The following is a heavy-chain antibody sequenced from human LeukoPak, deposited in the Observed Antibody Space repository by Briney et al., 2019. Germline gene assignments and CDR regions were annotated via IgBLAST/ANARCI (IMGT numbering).Heavy chain of an antibody. J-gene: IGHJ3*02. CDR3: ARQVPSRYCSGGSCLDAFDI. CDR1: GYSFTSYW. D-gene: IGHD2-15*01. Sequence: GESLKISCKGSGYSFTSYWIGWVRQIPGKGLEWMGIIYPGDSDTRYSPSFQGQVTISADKSISTAYLQWSSLKASDTAMYYCARQVPSRYCSGGSCLDAFDIWGQGTMVTVSS. V-gene: IGHV5-51*01. CDR2: IYPGDSDT.